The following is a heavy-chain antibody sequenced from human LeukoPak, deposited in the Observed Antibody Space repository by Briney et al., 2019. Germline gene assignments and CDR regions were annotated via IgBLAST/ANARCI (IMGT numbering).Heavy chain of an antibody. D-gene: IGHD5-24*01. CDR1: GYTFPSYW. V-gene: IGHV5-51*01. J-gene: IGHJ4*02. CDR3: TRSDGYSFDY. CDR2: IYPYDSDT. Sequence: GESLKISCKGSGYTFPSYWIGWVRQMSGKGLEWMGIIYPYDSDTRYSPPFEGQVTISADKSITTAYLQWSSLKASDSAMYYCTRSDGYSFDYWGLGTLVTVSS.